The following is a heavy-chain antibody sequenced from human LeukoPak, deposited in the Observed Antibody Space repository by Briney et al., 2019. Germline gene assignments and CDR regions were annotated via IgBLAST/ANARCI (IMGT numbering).Heavy chain of an antibody. Sequence: HPGGSLRLSCAASGFTFSSYSMNWVRQAPGKGLEWVSYISSSSSTIYYADSVKGRFTISRDNAKNSLYLQMNSLRAEDTAVYYCARDSVSVAAAGDFDYWGQGTLVTVSS. CDR1: GFTFSSYS. CDR2: ISSSSSTI. V-gene: IGHV3-48*01. D-gene: IGHD6-13*01. J-gene: IGHJ4*02. CDR3: ARDSVSVAAAGDFDY.